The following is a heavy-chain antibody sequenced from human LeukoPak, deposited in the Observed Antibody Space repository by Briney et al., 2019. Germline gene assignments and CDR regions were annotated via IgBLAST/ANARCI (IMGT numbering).Heavy chain of an antibody. V-gene: IGHV4-34*01. CDR3: GRGGYCTNGVCGGTYNWFDP. Sequence: SETLSLTCAVYGGSFSGYYWSWIRQPPGKGLEWIGEINHSGSTNYNPSLKSRVTISVDTSKNQFSLKLSSVTAADTAVYYGGRGGYCTNGVCGGTYNWFDPWGQGPLVTVSS. CDR1: GGSFSGYY. D-gene: IGHD2-8*01. J-gene: IGHJ5*02. CDR2: INHSGST.